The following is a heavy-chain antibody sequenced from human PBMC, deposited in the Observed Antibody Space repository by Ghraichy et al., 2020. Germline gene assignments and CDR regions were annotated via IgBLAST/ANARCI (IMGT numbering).Heavy chain of an antibody. Sequence: SETLSLTCAVYGGSFSGYYWSWIRQPPGKGLEWIGEINHSGSTNYNPSLKSRVTISVDTSKNQFSLKLSSVTAADTAVYYCARGRGGSGSYYPRNPPIDYWGQGTLVTVSS. J-gene: IGHJ4*02. CDR3: ARGRGGSGSYYPRNPPIDY. CDR1: GGSFSGYY. V-gene: IGHV4-34*01. D-gene: IGHD3-10*01. CDR2: INHSGST.